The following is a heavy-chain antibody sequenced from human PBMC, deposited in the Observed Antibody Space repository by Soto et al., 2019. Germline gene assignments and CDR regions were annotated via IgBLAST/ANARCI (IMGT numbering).Heavy chain of an antibody. Sequence: QITLKESGPTLVRPTQTLTLTCTVSGFSLDTWGVGVGWIRQPPGKAPEWLALIYGDDDKRYSLSLKNRLTITKDTSNNQVVLTVTNMDPVDTVTYYCARALVSWGSYYFDHWGQGTLVTVSS. CDR3: ARALVSWGSYYFDH. D-gene: IGHD3-16*01. CDR2: IYGDDDK. CDR1: GFSLDTWGVG. V-gene: IGHV2-5*02. J-gene: IGHJ4*02.